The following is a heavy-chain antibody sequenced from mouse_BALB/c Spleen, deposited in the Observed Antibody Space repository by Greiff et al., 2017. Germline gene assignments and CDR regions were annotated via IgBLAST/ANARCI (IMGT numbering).Heavy chain of an antibody. J-gene: IGHJ2*01. V-gene: IGHV5-6-5*01. D-gene: IGHD1-1*01. CDR1: GFTFSSYA. CDR2: ISSGGST. CDR3: ARGRDYGYFDY. Sequence: LVESGGGLVKPGGSLKLSCAASGFTFSSYAMSWVRQTPEKRLEWVASISSGGSTYYPDSVKGRFTISRDNARNILYLQMSSLRSEDTAMYYCARGRDYGYFDYWGQGTTLTVSS.